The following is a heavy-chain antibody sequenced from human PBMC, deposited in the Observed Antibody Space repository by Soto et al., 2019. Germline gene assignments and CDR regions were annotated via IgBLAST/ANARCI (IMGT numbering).Heavy chain of an antibody. CDR3: ARTSPYYYDAYDS. J-gene: IGHJ4*02. V-gene: IGHV1-18*01. CDR1: GYTFSNYA. D-gene: IGHD3-22*01. Sequence: QVQLVQSGAEVKKPGASVKVSCKASGYTFSNYAISWVRQAPGQGLEWMGWISPYNGNTTYAQNLQGRVTMTTATSPSAAYMELRSLRSDDTAVCYCARTSPYYYDAYDSWGQGPLVTVSS. CDR2: ISPYNGNT.